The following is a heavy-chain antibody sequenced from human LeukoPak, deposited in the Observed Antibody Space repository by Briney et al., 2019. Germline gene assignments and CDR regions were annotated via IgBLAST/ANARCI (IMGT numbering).Heavy chain of an antibody. CDR1: GIILNNYW. J-gene: IGHJ4*02. CDR2: ISSSGSTI. V-gene: IGHV3-11*01. D-gene: IGHD3-16*01. Sequence: GGSLRLSCAASGIILNNYWMSWVRQTPGKGLEWVSYISSSGSTIYYADSVKGRFTISRDNAKNSLYLQMNSLRAEDTAVYYCARDDGGEHDTVSFDYWGQGTLVTVSS. CDR3: ARDDGGEHDTVSFDY.